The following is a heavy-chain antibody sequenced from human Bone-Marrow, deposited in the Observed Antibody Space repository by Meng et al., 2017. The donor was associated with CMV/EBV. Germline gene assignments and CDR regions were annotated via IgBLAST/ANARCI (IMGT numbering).Heavy chain of an antibody. Sequence: ASVKVSCKVSGYTLTELSMHWVRQAPGKGLEWMGGFDPEDGETIYAQKVQGRVTMTEDTSTDTAYMELSRLRSDDTAVYFCARGLRQADYWGQGTRVTGYS. J-gene: IGHJ4*02. CDR2: FDPEDGET. CDR3: ARGLRQADY. V-gene: IGHV1-24*01. CDR1: GYTLTELS.